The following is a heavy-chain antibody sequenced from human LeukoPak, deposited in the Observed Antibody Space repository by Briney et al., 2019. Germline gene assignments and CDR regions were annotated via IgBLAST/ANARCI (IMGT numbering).Heavy chain of an antibody. CDR1: GYSISSDYY. Sequence: SETLSLTCTVSGYSISSDYYWGWIRQPPGKGLEWIGSIYHSGSTYYKPSLKSRVTISVDTSKNQFSLRLRSVTAADTAVYYCAREPHAGGSGSYPFDYWGQGTLVTVSS. CDR2: IYHSGST. D-gene: IGHD3-10*01. V-gene: IGHV4-38-2*02. J-gene: IGHJ4*02. CDR3: AREPHAGGSGSYPFDY.